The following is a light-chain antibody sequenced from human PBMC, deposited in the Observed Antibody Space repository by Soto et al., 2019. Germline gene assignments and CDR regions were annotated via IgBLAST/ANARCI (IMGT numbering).Light chain of an antibody. CDR3: QQYGGSPFT. J-gene: IGKJ3*01. Sequence: EIVLTQSPGTLSLSPGERATLSCRASQSVSVNSLAWYQQKGGQAPRLLIYAASTRATGVPDRFSGTGSGTDFALTISSLETDDSAVYYCQQYGGSPFTVGPGTKVDSK. CDR1: QSVSVNS. CDR2: AAS. V-gene: IGKV3-20*01.